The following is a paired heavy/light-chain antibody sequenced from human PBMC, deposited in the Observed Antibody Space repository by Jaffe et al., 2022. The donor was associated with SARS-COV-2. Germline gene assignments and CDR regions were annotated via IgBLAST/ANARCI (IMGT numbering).Heavy chain of an antibody. CDR3: AREDFSPRPEWEPTGGAFDI. J-gene: IGHJ3*02. CDR1: GDSVSSNSAA. CDR2: TYYRSKWYN. D-gene: IGHD1-26*01. Sequence: QVQLQQSGPGLVKPSQTLSLTCAISGDSVSSNSAAWNWIRQSPSRGLEWLGRTYYRSKWYNDYAVSVKSRITINPDTSKNQFSLQLNSVTPEDTAVYYCAREDFSPRPEWEPTGGAFDIWGQGTMVTVSS. V-gene: IGHV6-1*01.
Light chain of an antibody. V-gene: IGLV3-10*01. CDR2: EDS. Sequence: SYELTQPPSVSVSPGQTARITCSGDALPKKYAYWYQQKSGQAPVLVIYEDSKRPSGIPERFSGSSSGTMATLTISGAQVEDEADYYCYSTDSSGNRVFGGGTKLTVL. CDR3: YSTDSSGNRV. J-gene: IGLJ3*02. CDR1: ALPKKY.